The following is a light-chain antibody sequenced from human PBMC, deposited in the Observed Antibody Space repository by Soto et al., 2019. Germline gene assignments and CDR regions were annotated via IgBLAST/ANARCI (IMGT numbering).Light chain of an antibody. CDR1: SSNIGAGYD. CDR3: QSYDSSLSVV. J-gene: IGLJ2*01. V-gene: IGLV1-40*01. Sequence: QPVLTQPPSVSGAPGQRVTISSTGSSSNIGAGYDVHWYQQLPGTAPKLLIYSNTNRPSGVPDRFSGSKSGTSASLAITGLQAEDEADYYCQSYDSSLSVVFGGGTKLTVL. CDR2: SNT.